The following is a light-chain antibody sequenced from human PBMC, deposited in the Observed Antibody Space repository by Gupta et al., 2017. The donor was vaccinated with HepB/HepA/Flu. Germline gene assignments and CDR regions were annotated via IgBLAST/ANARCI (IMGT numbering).Light chain of an antibody. V-gene: IGKV3-15*01. CDR3: QQYKNLRT. CDR2: AAS. CDR1: QSVSSN. Sequence: ELVMTQSHATLSVSPGESATLSCRASQSVSSNLAWYQQKPAQAPRLHSYAASTRATGSPASFSGSGSGTEFTLTSISLQSVDFSVYYWQQYKNLRTFGQGTKVEIK. J-gene: IGKJ2*02.